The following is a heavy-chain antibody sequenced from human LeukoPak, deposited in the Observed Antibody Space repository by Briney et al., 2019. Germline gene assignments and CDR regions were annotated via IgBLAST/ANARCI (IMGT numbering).Heavy chain of an antibody. V-gene: IGHV1-46*01. CDR3: ARGATRGLFDY. CDR2: INPSGGST. J-gene: IGHJ4*02. D-gene: IGHD1-26*01. Sequence: ASVKVSCKTSGYTFTSNYIHWVRQAPGQGLEWMGIINPSGGSTSYAQKFQGRVTMTRDTSTSTVYMYLSSLRSEDTAVYYCARGATRGLFDYWGQGTLVTVSS. CDR1: GYTFTSNY.